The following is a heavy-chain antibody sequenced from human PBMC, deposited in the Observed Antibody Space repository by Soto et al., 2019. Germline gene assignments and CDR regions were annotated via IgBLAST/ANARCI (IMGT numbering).Heavy chain of an antibody. CDR3: ASHGGGYAPRKFTQHYYYYGMGV. CDR2: IIPIFGTA. CDR1: GGTFSSYA. V-gene: IGHV1-69*13. Sequence: SVKVSCKASGGTFSSYAISWVRQAPGQGLEWMGGIIPIFGTANYAQKFQGRVTITADESTSTAYMELSSLRSEDTAVYYCASHGGGYAPRKFTQHYYYYGMGVWGQGTTVTVSS. J-gene: IGHJ6*02. D-gene: IGHD5-12*01.